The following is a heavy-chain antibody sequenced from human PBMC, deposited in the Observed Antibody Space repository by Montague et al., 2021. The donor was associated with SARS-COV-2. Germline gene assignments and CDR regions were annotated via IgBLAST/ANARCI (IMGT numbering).Heavy chain of an antibody. D-gene: IGHD3-3*01. CDR1: GGSISSSNYY. Sequence: SETLSLTCTVSGGSISSSNYYWDWIRQPPGKGLEWIGSIYHSGSTYYNPSLKSRVTISVDTSKNQFSLKLSSVTAADTAVDYCARDVRYYDFWSGRAQTSPDYWGQGTLVTVSS. J-gene: IGHJ4*02. V-gene: IGHV4-39*07. CDR3: ARDVRYYDFWSGRAQTSPDY. CDR2: IYHSGST.